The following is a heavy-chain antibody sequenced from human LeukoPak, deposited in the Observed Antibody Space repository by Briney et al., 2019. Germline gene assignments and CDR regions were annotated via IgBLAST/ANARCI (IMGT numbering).Heavy chain of an antibody. D-gene: IGHD2-21*02. J-gene: IGHJ6*02. CDR1: GFSFDDYA. V-gene: IGHV3-43D*03. CDR3: AKDGPVVVTAIRSYYYYGMDV. Sequence: PGGSLRLSCAASGFSFDDYAMHWVRQAPGKGLEWVSLISWDGGSTYYGDSVKGRFTISRDNSKNSLYLQMNSLRAEDTALYYCAKDGPVVVTAIRSYYYYGMDVWGQGTTVTVSS. CDR2: ISWDGGST.